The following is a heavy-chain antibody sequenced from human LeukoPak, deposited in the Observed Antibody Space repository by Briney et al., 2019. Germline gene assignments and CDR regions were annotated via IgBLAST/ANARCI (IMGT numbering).Heavy chain of an antibody. V-gene: IGHV4-38-2*02. CDR1: GYSISSGYY. CDR2: IYYSGST. Sequence: SETLSLTCTVSGYSISSGYYWGWIRQPPGKGLEWIGSIYYSGSTYYNPSLKSRVTISVDTSKNRFSLKLTSVTAADTAIYYCARVVASTSIDSWGQGTLVTVSS. CDR3: ARVVASTSIDS. J-gene: IGHJ4*02. D-gene: IGHD2-15*01.